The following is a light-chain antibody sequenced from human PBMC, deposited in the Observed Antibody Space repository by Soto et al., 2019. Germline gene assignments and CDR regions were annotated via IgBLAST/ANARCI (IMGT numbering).Light chain of an antibody. CDR1: QSVTSRF. V-gene: IGKV3-20*01. CDR3: HHYGSSMWS. CDR2: GAS. J-gene: IGKJ1*01. Sequence: EIVLTQSPGTLSLSPGERATLSCRASQSVTSRFFAWYQHKPGQAPRLLMYGASSRATGIPDRFSGSVSGKDFNLNISRVEPEDSAVYYCHHYGSSMWSFGQGDQGGYQ.